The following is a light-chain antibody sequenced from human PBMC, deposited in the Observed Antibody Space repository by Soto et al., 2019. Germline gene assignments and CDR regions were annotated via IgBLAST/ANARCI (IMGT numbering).Light chain of an antibody. CDR3: QSYDSSLSAYYV. V-gene: IGLV2-14*03. CDR1: SGDVGGYNY. J-gene: IGLJ1*01. Sequence: QSALTQPASVSGSPGQSITISCTGSSGDVGGYNYVSWYQQHPGKAPKLIIYGNSNRPSGVPDRFSGSKSGTSASLAITGLQAEDEADYYCQSYDSSLSAYYVFGTGTKVTVL. CDR2: GNS.